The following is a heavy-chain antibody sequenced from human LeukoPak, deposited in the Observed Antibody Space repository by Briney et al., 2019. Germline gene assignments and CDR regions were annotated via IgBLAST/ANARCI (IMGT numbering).Heavy chain of an antibody. CDR1: GFSVSSFG. D-gene: IGHD6-19*01. V-gene: IGHV3-23*01. CDR2: ISVDGESA. J-gene: IGHJ4*02. CDR3: AQGYLSGWYPY. Sequence: AGGALRLSCAVSGFSVSSFGMSWVRQAPGKGLEWISAISVDGESAYYADSVKGGFIISRDNSKNTLYLQLSSLRAEDTAVYYCAQGYLSGWYPYWGLGSLVSVSS.